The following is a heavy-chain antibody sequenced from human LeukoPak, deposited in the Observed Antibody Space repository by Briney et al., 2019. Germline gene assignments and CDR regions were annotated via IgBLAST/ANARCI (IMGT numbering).Heavy chain of an antibody. D-gene: IGHD5-24*01. V-gene: IGHV1-8*01. CDR2: MNPNSGNT. J-gene: IGHJ6*02. Sequence: GASVKVSCKASGYTFTSYDINWVRQATGQGLEWMGRMNPNSGNTGYAQKFQGRVTMTRNTSISTAHMELSSLRSEDTAVYYCARGRIRDGYNYYYYGMDVWGQGTTVTVSS. CDR1: GYTFTSYD. CDR3: ARGRIRDGYNYYYYGMDV.